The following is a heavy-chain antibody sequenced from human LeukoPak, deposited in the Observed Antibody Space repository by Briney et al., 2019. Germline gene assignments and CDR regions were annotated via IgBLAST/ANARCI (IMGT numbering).Heavy chain of an antibody. Sequence: ASVTVSCKASGYSFTGYYIHWVRQAPGQGLEWMGWVNPKTGGTNHAQKFQGRATMTRDTSISTAYMELSRLTSDDTAVYYCARDLNAKILTGYYVDFWGQGTLVTVSS. CDR1: GYSFTGYY. V-gene: IGHV1-2*02. J-gene: IGHJ4*02. CDR2: VNPKTGGT. CDR3: ARDLNAKILTGYYVDF. D-gene: IGHD3-9*01.